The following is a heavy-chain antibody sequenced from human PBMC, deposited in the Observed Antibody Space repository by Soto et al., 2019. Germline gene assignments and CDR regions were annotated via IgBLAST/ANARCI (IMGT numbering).Heavy chain of an antibody. Sequence: EVQLLESGGGLVQPGGSLRLSCAASGFTFSSYAMSWVRQAPGKGLEWVSSISSSSSYIYYADSVKGRFTISRDNAKNSLYLQMNSLRAEDTAVYYCARGSSGLFDPWGQGTLVTVSS. J-gene: IGHJ5*02. CDR2: ISSSSSYI. CDR3: ARGSSGLFDP. V-gene: IGHV3-21*01. D-gene: IGHD6-19*01. CDR1: GFTFSSYA.